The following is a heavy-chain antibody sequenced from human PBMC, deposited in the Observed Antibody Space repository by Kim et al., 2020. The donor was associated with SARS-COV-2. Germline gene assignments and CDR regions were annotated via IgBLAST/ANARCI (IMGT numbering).Heavy chain of an antibody. CDR2: IDPTDSYA. Sequence: GESLKISCQASGYRFTGYWISWVRQVPGRGLEWMGRIDPTDSYAKYSPSFQGHVTISSDMSNTTAYLRWNSLKALDTAIYYCARDDYGGPVSSYGMDVGGQGTTVVVSS. CDR1: GYRFTGYW. D-gene: IGHD4-17*01. CDR3: ARDDYGGPVSSYGMDV. V-gene: IGHV5-10-1*01. J-gene: IGHJ6*02.